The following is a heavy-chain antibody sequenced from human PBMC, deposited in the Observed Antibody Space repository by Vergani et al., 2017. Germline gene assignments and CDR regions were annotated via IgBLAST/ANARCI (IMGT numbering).Heavy chain of an antibody. J-gene: IGHJ4*02. CDR2: LYASGST. D-gene: IGHD5-18*01. V-gene: IGHV4-38-2*02. CDR3: ARHVRGYSYGVFDY. CDR1: GYSISNGHY. Sequence: QVQLQESGPGLVKPSETLSLTCTVSGYSISNGHYWGWIRQSPEKGLEWIGSLYASGSTYYSPSLKSRVAISIDTSKNHFSLRLSSVTAADTAVYYCARHVRGYSYGVFDYWGQGREVTVSS.